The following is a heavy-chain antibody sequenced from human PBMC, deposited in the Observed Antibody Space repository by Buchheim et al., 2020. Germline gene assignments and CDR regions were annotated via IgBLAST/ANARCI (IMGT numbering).Heavy chain of an antibody. CDR1: GFTFRSYA. CDR3: AKGRDLYGEPHFDY. Sequence: EVQLLESGGGLVQPGGSLRLSCAASGFTFRSYAMSWVRQAPGKGLEWVSAISGSGGSTYYADSVRGRLTISRDNSKNKLYLQMNSLRAEDTALYYCAKGRDLYGEPHFDYWGQGTL. D-gene: IGHD4-17*01. CDR2: ISGSGGST. V-gene: IGHV3-23*01. J-gene: IGHJ4*02.